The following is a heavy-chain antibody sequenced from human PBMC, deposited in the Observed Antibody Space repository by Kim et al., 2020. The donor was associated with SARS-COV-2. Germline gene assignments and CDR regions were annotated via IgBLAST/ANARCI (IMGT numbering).Heavy chain of an antibody. Sequence: SETLSLTCTVSGDSIRSYYWSWIRQPAGKGLEWIGRIYSSGSIHYNPSLKSRVSMSVDTSKKQFSLKLNSMTAADTAVYYCARGGSGTEGFDYWGQGILVTVSS. J-gene: IGHJ4*02. CDR1: GDSIRSYY. V-gene: IGHV4-4*07. CDR3: ARGGSGTEGFDY. D-gene: IGHD2-15*01. CDR2: IYSSGSI.